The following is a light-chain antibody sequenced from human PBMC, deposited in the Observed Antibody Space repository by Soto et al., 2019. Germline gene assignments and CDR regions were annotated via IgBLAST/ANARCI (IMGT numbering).Light chain of an antibody. Sequence: DIQMTQSPSSLFASVGDRVTITCRASQTIIRYLNWYQQKPGGAPNLLIYAVPSFQSGVPSRFSGSGSGTEFTLTISSLQPEDSATYYCQQSYSTLFSFGPGTKVQIK. CDR2: AVP. J-gene: IGKJ3*01. CDR3: QQSYSTLFS. CDR1: QTIIRY. V-gene: IGKV1-39*01.